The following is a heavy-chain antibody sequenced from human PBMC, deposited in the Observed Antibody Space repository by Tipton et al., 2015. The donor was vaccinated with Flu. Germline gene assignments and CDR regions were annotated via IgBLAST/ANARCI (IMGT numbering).Heavy chain of an antibody. V-gene: IGHV4-31*03. J-gene: IGHJ3*02. CDR3: ATSSHYFHDISGYYRDDSFDI. CDR1: GGSITSEGYY. Sequence: TLSLTCTVSGGSITSEGYYWSWIRHHPGKGLEWIGCIYFSGKTYYNPALKSRVIISFAPSENQFSLKLSSVTAADTAVYYCATSSHYFHDISGYYRDDSFDIWGQGTLVTVSS. D-gene: IGHD3-22*01. CDR2: IYFSGKT.